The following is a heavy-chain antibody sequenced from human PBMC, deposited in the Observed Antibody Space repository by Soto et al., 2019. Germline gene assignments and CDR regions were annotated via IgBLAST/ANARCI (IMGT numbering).Heavy chain of an antibody. D-gene: IGHD3-22*01. V-gene: IGHV1-3*01. CDR3: AREGRYYDSSGYSHFEY. CDR1: GYTFTSYD. Sequence: ASVKVSCKASGYTFTSYDVAWVRQATGQRLEWMGWINAGNGNTKYSQKFQGRVTITRDTSASTAYMELSSLRSEDTAVYYCAREGRYYDSSGYSHFEYWGQGTLVTLSS. CDR2: INAGNGNT. J-gene: IGHJ4*02.